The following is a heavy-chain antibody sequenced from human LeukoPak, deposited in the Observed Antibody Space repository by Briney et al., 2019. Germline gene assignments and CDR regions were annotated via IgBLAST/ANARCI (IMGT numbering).Heavy chain of an antibody. CDR1: GFTFSSYW. D-gene: IGHD6-19*01. V-gene: IGHV3-74*01. CDR2: INSDGSST. Sequence: GGSLRLSCAASGFTFSSYWMHWVRQAPGKGLAWVSRINSDGSSTSYADSVKGRFTISRDNAKNTLYLQMNSLRAEDTAVYYCARDRVAVAGFDYWGQGTLVTVSS. CDR3: ARDRVAVAGFDY. J-gene: IGHJ4*02.